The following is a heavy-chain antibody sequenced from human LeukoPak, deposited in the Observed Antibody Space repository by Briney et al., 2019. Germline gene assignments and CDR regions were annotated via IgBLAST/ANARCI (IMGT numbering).Heavy chain of an antibody. V-gene: IGHV3-66*01. CDR3: ATISNLLFYFDS. CDR1: GFTVGSTY. Sequence: GWSLRLSCAASGFTVGSTYMSWVRQAPGKGLEWVSLIYTGGNTYYADYVKGRFTLSRDNSKNTVYLQMNSLRVEDTAMYYCATISNLLFYFDSWGQGTLVTVSS. J-gene: IGHJ4*02. CDR2: IYTGGNT.